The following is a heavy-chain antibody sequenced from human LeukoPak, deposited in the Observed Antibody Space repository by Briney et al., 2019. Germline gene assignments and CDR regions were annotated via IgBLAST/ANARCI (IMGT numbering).Heavy chain of an antibody. CDR1: DFTVSTNY. J-gene: IGHJ4*02. CDR2: IYSGANT. V-gene: IGHV3-53*01. Sequence: GGSLRLSCAATDFTVSTNYTTWVRQAPGKGLEWVSVIYSGANTYYADSVKGRFTISRDHSKNTLYLQMNSLRVEDTAVYYCVAAAARGYLYYWGQGTLVTVSS. CDR3: VAAAARGYLYY. D-gene: IGHD2-2*01.